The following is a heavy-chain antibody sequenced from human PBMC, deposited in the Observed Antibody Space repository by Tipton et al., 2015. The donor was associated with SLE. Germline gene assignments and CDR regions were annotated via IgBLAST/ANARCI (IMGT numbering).Heavy chain of an antibody. CDR2: IKEDGSEK. CDR3: ARGKYYFDY. CDR1: GFTFSSSW. V-gene: IGHV3-7*01. Sequence: SLRLSCAASGFTFSSSWVNWVRLAPGKGLEWVANIKEDGSEKHYVDSVKDRLTISRDNAKNSLYLQMNSLRDEDTAVYYCARGKYYFDYWGQGALVTVSS. D-gene: IGHD2/OR15-2a*01. J-gene: IGHJ4*02.